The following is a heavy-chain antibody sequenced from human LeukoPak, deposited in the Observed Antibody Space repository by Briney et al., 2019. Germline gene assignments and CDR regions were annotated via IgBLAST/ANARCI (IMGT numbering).Heavy chain of an antibody. CDR1: GFTFSSYA. J-gene: IGHJ4*02. D-gene: IGHD6-19*01. V-gene: IGHV3-23*01. CDR2: ISGSGGST. Sequence: PGGSLRLSCAASGFTFSSYAMSWVRQAPGKGLEWVSAISGSGGSTYYADSVKGRFTISRDNSKNTLYLQMNSLRAEDTAVYYCARDSSGWSYYFDYWGQGTLVTVSS. CDR3: ARDSSGWSYYFDY.